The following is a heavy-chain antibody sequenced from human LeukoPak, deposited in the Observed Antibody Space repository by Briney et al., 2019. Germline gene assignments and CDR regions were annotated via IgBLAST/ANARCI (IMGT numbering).Heavy chain of an antibody. CDR3: ARHEKLGQFDY. D-gene: IGHD3-10*01. CDR2: VYYSESA. J-gene: IGHJ4*02. CDR1: TGSVSSYY. V-gene: IGHV4-59*08. Sequence: PSQSLSLTCTVSTGSVSSYYWSWIRHPPGKGLEWIGDVYYSESANYKPSLNSRVTISVDTSKNQCSLKLSSVTAADTAVYYCARHEKLGQFDYWGQGTLVTVSS.